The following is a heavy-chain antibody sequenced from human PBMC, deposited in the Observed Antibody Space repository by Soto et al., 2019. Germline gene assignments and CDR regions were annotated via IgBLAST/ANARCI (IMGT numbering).Heavy chain of an antibody. CDR1: GFTFSNAW. CDR3: AKDSLLWFRSPSDAFDI. CDR2: ISGSGGST. V-gene: IGHV3-23*01. D-gene: IGHD3-10*01. Sequence: GGSLRLSCAASGFTFSNAWMSWVRQAPGKGLEWVSAISGSGGSTYYADSVKGRFTISRDNSKNTLYLQMNSLRAEDTAVYYCAKDSLLWFRSPSDAFDIWGQGTMVTVSS. J-gene: IGHJ3*02.